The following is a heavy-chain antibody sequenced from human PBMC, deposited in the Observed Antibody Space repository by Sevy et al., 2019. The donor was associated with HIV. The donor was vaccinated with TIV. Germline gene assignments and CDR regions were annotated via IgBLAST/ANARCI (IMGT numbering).Heavy chain of an antibody. V-gene: IGHV3-74*01. Sequence: GGSLRLSCTCSGFPLSTYWMHWVRQIPGKGLDWVCHFNQDGSVKQYADSVRGRFTISRDNVKNTVFLYMNSLRTDDTALYYCARGIGSSGGLWGQGTLVTVSS. CDR2: FNQDGSVK. CDR3: ARGIGSSGGL. J-gene: IGHJ4*02. CDR1: GFPLSTYW. D-gene: IGHD6-6*01.